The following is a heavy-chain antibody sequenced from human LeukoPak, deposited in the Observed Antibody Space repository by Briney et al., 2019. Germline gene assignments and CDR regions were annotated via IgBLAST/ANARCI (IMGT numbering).Heavy chain of an antibody. J-gene: IGHJ4*02. CDR3: ARDPSTLLPTDDS. D-gene: IGHD2-2*01. CDR2: IHPSGINT. CDR1: GFNFMQYG. Sequence: GGSLRLSCVGSGFNFMQYGMMWVRQAPGKGLEWVSTIHPSGINTHHADSVKGRFTISRDNSKNTLYLQMNSLRVEDTAICYCARDPSTLLPTDDSWGQGTLVAVSS. V-gene: IGHV3-23*05.